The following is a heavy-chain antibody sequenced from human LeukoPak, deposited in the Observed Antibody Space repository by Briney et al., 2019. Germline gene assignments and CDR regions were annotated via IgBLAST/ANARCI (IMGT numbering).Heavy chain of an antibody. CDR2: ISSSSSYI. Sequence: GGSLRLSCAASGFTFSSYSMNWVRQAPGKGLEWVSSISSSSSYIYYADSVKGRFTISRDNAKNSLYLQMNSLRAEDTAVYYCARGSGPALLWFGESFDYWGQGTLVTVSS. J-gene: IGHJ4*02. CDR3: ARGSGPALLWFGESFDY. V-gene: IGHV3-21*01. CDR1: GFTFSSYS. D-gene: IGHD3-10*01.